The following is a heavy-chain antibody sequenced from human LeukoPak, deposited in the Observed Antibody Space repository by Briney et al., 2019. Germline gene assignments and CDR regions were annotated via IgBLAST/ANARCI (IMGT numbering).Heavy chain of an antibody. J-gene: IGHJ4*02. CDR3: ARHFCYGLGDCVYYFDY. CDR2: NYYTGST. V-gene: IGHV4-59*08. Sequence: PSETLSLTCTVSGRSINSYYWTWIRQPPGKGLEWIGYNYYTGSTNYNPSLKSRVTISVDTSKNQLSLKLSSVTAADTAVYYCARHFCYGLGDCVYYFDYWGQGTLVTVSS. CDR1: GRSINSYY. D-gene: IGHD2-21*01.